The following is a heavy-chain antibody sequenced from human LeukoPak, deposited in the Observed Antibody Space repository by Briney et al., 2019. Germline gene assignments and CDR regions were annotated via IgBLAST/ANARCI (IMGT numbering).Heavy chain of an antibody. J-gene: IGHJ4*02. CDR2: IIPIFGTA. D-gene: IGHD6-19*01. V-gene: IGHV1-69*13. CDR1: GGTFSSYA. CDR3: ARDSSGYSSGWYPDY. Sequence: SVKVSCKASGGTFSSYAISWVRQAPGQGLEWMGGIIPIFGTANYAQKFQGRVTITADESTSTAYMELSGLRSDDTAVYYCARDSSGYSSGWYPDYWGQGTLVTVSS.